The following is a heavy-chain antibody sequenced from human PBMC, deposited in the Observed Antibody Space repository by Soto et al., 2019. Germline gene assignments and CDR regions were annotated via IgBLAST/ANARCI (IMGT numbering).Heavy chain of an antibody. V-gene: IGHV4-61*08. CDR1: GGSISSGGYY. J-gene: IGHJ4*02. CDR3: ARALHSSGWYAPGD. CDR2: IYYSGST. D-gene: IGHD6-19*01. Sequence: SETLSLTCTVSGGSISSGGYYWSWIRQPPGKGLEWIGYIYYSGSTNYNPSLKSRVTISVDTSKNQFSLKLSSVTAADTAVYYCARALHSSGWYAPGDWGQGTLVTVSS.